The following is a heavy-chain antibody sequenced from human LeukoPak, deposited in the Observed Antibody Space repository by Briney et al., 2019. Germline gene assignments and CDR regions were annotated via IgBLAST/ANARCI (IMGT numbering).Heavy chain of an antibody. V-gene: IGHV3-30-3*01. CDR3: ARESIVVVPAAISSNDAFDI. D-gene: IGHD2-2*02. J-gene: IGHJ3*02. Sequence: PGGSLRLSCAASGFTFSSYAMHWVRQAPGKGLEWVAVISYDGSNKYYADSVKGRFTISRDNSKNTLYLQMNSLRAEDTAVYYCARESIVVVPAAISSNDAFDIWGQGTMVTVSS. CDR1: GFTFSSYA. CDR2: ISYDGSNK.